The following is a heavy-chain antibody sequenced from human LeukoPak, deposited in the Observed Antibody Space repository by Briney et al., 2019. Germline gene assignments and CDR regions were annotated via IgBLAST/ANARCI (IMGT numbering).Heavy chain of an antibody. CDR2: ISGDGGST. D-gene: IGHD6-13*01. V-gene: IGHV3-23*01. Sequence: GGSLRLSCAASGITFGTYAMSWVRQAPGKGLECVSVISGDGGSTYYADSVKGRFTVSRDNSKKTFYLQMSSLRAEDTAVYYCARDHSAGKYGMDVWGQGTTVTVSS. J-gene: IGHJ6*02. CDR1: GITFGTYA. CDR3: ARDHSAGKYGMDV.